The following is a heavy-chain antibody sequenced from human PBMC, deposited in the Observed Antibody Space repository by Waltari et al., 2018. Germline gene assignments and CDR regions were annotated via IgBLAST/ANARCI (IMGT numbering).Heavy chain of an antibody. CDR3: ARIKESGRSRMGPFDY. D-gene: IGHD1-26*01. CDR1: GATFNTSA. Sequence: QVQLVQSGAEVKKPGSSVNVSCKASGATFNTSALTWGRQAPGQGLEWMGGIIPVLGTENYAQKVRGRVTITADESTSTVYMEVRSLTSEDTAVYYCARIKESGRSRMGPFDYWGQGTLVTVSS. J-gene: IGHJ4*02. CDR2: IIPVLGTE. V-gene: IGHV1-69*01.